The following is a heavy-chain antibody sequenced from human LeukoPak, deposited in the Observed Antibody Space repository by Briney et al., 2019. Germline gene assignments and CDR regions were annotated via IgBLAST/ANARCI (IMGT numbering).Heavy chain of an antibody. CDR1: GFTFSTYA. D-gene: IGHD1-7*01. CDR2: VSGSGGSGSGGST. V-gene: IGHV3-23*01. Sequence: GGSLRLSCAASGFTFSTYAMSWVRQAPGKGLEWVSGVSGSGGSGSGGSTYYADPVQGRFTISRDNSKNTVYLQMNSLRAEDTAVYYCTKDVNWNYKGLFEHWGQGTLVTVSS. J-gene: IGHJ4*02. CDR3: TKDVNWNYKGLFEH.